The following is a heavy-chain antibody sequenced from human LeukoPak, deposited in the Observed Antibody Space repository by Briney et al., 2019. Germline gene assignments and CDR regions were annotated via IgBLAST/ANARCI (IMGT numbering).Heavy chain of an antibody. D-gene: IGHD2-2*01. V-gene: IGHV3-7*01. Sequence: PGGSLRLSCAASGFTFSSYWMSWVRQVPGKGLEWVANIKQDGSEKYYVDSVKGRFTISRDNAKNSLYLQMNSLRAEDTAVYYCARSVVVPAAMNGMDVWGQGTTVTVSS. CDR2: IKQDGSEK. CDR1: GFTFSSYW. J-gene: IGHJ6*02. CDR3: ARSVVVPAAMNGMDV.